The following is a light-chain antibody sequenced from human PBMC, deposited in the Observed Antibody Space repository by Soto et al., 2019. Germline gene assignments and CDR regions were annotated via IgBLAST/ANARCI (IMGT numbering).Light chain of an antibody. CDR3: QQYSNWPPIN. J-gene: IGKJ5*01. CDR1: HSVSSIH. CDR2: DTS. Sequence: EIVLTQSPATLSLSPGERATLSCGAIHSVSSIHLAWYQQKPGQAPRLLIYDTSTRATGIPARFSGSGSGTEFTLTISSLQSEDFAVYYCQQYSNWPPINFGQGTRLEIK. V-gene: IGKV3-15*01.